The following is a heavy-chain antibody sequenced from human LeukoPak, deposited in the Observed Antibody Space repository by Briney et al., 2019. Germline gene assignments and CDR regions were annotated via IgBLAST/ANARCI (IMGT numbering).Heavy chain of an antibody. Sequence: SETLSLTCAVYGGSFSGYYWSWIRQPPGKGLEWIGEINHSGSTNYNPSLKCRVTISVDTSKNQFSLKLSSVTAADTAVYYCARGREYCSGGSCYRYYYYYMDVWGKGTTVTVSS. CDR3: ARGREYCSGGSCYRYYYYYMDV. CDR2: INHSGST. J-gene: IGHJ6*03. D-gene: IGHD2-15*01. V-gene: IGHV4-34*01. CDR1: GGSFSGYY.